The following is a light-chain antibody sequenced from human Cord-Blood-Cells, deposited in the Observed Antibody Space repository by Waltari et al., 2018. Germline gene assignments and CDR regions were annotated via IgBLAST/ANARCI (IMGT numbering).Light chain of an antibody. CDR3: CSYAGSSAV. Sequence: QSALTQPASVSGSPGQSITISCTGTSSDVGSYNLVSWYQQHPGKAPKLMIYEGSKRPSGVSNRFSGSKSGNTASLTSSGLQAEDEADYYCCSYAGSSAVFGTGTKVTVL. CDR1: SSDVGSYNL. CDR2: EGS. J-gene: IGLJ1*01. V-gene: IGLV2-23*01.